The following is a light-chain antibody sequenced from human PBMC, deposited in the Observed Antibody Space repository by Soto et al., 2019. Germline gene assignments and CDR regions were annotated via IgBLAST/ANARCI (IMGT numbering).Light chain of an antibody. CDR3: LQNNRYPWT. CDR2: AAS. J-gene: IGKJ1*01. CDR1: QDISDF. V-gene: IGKV1-17*03. Sequence: DIQMTQSPSAMSASVGDRVTITCRASQDISDFLAWFQQKPGEVPKRLIYAASSLESGVPSRFRGSGSGTEFTLTNSSLQPEDFATYYCLQNNRYPWTFGQGTKVEIK.